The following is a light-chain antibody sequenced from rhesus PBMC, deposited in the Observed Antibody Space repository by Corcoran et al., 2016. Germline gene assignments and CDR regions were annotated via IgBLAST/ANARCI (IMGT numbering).Light chain of an antibody. Sequence: DIQMTQSPSSLSAYVGDRVTITCRASETVYSYLNWYQQKPGKAPKLLIYKTWALQSGVPSRVSGSGSGTDFTFTISSLQPEDVATYYCQHGFGSPCTFGQGTNVEIK. CDR1: ETVYSY. CDR3: QHGFGSPCT. CDR2: KTW. V-gene: IGKV1-74*01. J-gene: IGKJ2*01.